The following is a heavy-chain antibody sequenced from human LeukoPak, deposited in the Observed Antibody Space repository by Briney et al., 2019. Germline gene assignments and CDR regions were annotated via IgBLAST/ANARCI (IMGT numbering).Heavy chain of an antibody. V-gene: IGHV3-64*04. Sequence: GGSLRLSCSASGFTFSSYAIHWVRQAPGKGLEYVSAISSNGVITYYADSVKGSFTISRDNSKNTLYLQMNSLRAEETAVYYCARDGTGGAFDIWGQGKMGTVSS. CDR3: ARDGTGGAFDI. CDR1: GFTFSSYA. D-gene: IGHD1-1*01. CDR2: ISSNGVIT. J-gene: IGHJ3*02.